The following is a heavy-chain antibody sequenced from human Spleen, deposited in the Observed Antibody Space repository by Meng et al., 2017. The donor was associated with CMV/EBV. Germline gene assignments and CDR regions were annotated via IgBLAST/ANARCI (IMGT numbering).Heavy chain of an antibody. CDR1: GFTFSSSW. J-gene: IGHJ4*02. CDR3: ASNGGLAGRLLYY. D-gene: IGHD2-15*01. V-gene: IGHV3-48*04. Sequence: AASGFTFSSSWMHWVRQVPGKGLEWVSYISSGGTTIYYADSVKGRFTISRDNGKNSVYLQMDSLRAEDSAVYYCASNGGLAGRLLYYWGRGTLVTVSS. CDR2: ISSGGTTI.